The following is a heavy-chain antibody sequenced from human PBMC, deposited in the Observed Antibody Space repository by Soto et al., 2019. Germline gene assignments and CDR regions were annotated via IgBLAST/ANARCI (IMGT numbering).Heavy chain of an antibody. CDR1: GYTFTSYG. Sequence: GASVKVSCKASGYTFTSYGISWVRQAPGQGLEWMGWISAYNGNTNYAQKLQGRVTMTTDTSTSTAYMELRSLRSDDTAVYYCARVNSNYEYYYYYYYMDVWGKGTTVTVSS. D-gene: IGHD4-4*01. V-gene: IGHV1-18*01. CDR3: ARVNSNYEYYYYYYYMDV. J-gene: IGHJ6*03. CDR2: ISAYNGNT.